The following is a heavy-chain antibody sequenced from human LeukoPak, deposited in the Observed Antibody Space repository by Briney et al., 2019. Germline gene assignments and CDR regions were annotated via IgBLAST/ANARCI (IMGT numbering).Heavy chain of an antibody. CDR1: GGPINSYY. Sequence: SETLSLTCTVSGGPINSYYWSWIRQPPGKGLEWIGYIYYTGSTYYNPSLKSRVTISVDTSKNQFSLRLSSVTAADTAVYYCATYYYTGTYNYFDYWGQGTLVTVSS. V-gene: IGHV4-59*04. CDR3: ATYYYTGTYNYFDY. CDR2: IYYTGST. D-gene: IGHD1-26*01. J-gene: IGHJ4*02.